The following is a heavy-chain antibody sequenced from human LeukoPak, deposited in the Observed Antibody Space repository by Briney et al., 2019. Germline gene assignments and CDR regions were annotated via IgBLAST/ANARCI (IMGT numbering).Heavy chain of an antibody. CDR2: INHSGST. J-gene: IGHJ4*02. CDR3: ARGYYDSSGYSH. D-gene: IGHD3-22*01. CDR1: GGSFSGYY. Sequence: SETLSLTCAVYGGSFSGYYWSWIRQPPGKGLEWIGEINHSGSTNYNPSLKSRVTISVDTSKNQFSLKLSSVTAADTAVYYCARGYYDSSGYSHWGRGTLVTVSS. V-gene: IGHV4-34*01.